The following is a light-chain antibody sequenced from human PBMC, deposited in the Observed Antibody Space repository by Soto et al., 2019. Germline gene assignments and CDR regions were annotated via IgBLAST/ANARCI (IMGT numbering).Light chain of an antibody. CDR1: QSVSTN. CDR3: QQYNNWPLT. V-gene: IGKV3-15*01. Sequence: EVVVTQSPATLSVSPGERVTLSCRASQSVSTNVAWYQQKPGQAPRHLISGASTRATDIPARFSGSGSGSEFTLTIRSLQSDDLAVYYCQQYNNWPLTFGGGTKVEIK. CDR2: GAS. J-gene: IGKJ4*01.